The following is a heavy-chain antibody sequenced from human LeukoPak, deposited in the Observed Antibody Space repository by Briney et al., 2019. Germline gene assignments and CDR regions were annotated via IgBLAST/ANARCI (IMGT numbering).Heavy chain of an antibody. Sequence: PGGFLRLSCTASGFTFGDYAMSWFRQAPGKGLEWVGFIRSKAYGGTTEYAASVKGRFTISRDDSKSIAYLQMNSLKTEDTAVYYCTSSSLLPHEYYFDYWGQGTLVTVSS. J-gene: IGHJ4*02. V-gene: IGHV3-49*03. CDR3: TSSSLLPHEYYFDY. D-gene: IGHD3-10*01. CDR1: GFTFGDYA. CDR2: IRSKAYGGTT.